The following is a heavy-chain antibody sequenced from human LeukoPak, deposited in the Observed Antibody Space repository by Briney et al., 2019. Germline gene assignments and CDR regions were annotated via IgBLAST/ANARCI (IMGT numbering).Heavy chain of an antibody. CDR3: ARPYYGSGSYSNEYFQH. Sequence: GASVKVSCKASGGTFSSYAISWVRQAPGQGLEWMGGIIPIFGTANYAQKFQGRVTITADESTSTAYMELSSLRSEDTAVYYCARPYYGSGSYSNEYFQHWGQGTLVTVSS. J-gene: IGHJ1*01. V-gene: IGHV1-69*01. CDR2: IIPIFGTA. CDR1: GGTFSSYA. D-gene: IGHD3-10*01.